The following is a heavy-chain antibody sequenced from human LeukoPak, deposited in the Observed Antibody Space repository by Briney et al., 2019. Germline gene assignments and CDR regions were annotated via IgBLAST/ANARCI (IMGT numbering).Heavy chain of an antibody. CDR2: IKQDGDEK. V-gene: IGHV3-7*04. CDR3: ARGRSTDY. CDR1: GFTVSSTY. Sequence: GGSLRLSCAASGFTVSSTYMSWVRQAPGKGLEWVANIKQDGDEKYYVDSVKGRFTISRDNAKNSLYLQMNSLRAEDTAVYYCARGRSTDYWGQGTLVTVSS. J-gene: IGHJ4*02.